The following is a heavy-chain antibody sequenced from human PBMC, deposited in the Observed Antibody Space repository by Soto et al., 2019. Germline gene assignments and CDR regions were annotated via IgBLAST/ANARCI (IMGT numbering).Heavy chain of an antibody. V-gene: IGHV1-8*01. CDR2: TNPNSGNT. D-gene: IGHD3-10*01. CDR1: GYTFTSYD. J-gene: IGHJ5*02. CDR3: ARGGEYYPGPGRFDP. Sequence: QVQLVQSGAEVKKPGASVKVSCKASGYTFTSYDINWVRQATGQGLEWMGWTNPNSGNTGYAQKFQGRVTMTRNTSISTSYMELSSRRSEDTAVYYCARGGEYYPGPGRFDPWGQGTLVTVSS.